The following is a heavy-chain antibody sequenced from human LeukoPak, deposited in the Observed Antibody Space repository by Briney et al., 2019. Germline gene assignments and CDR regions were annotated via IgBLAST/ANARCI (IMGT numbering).Heavy chain of an antibody. V-gene: IGHV5-51*01. CDR3: ARRSREQQPPNTYYYYMDV. CDR2: IYPGDSDT. CDR1: GFTVTDHW. Sequence: HGESLKISCKGSGFTVTDHWIAWVRQMPGKGLEWMGIIYPGDSDTRYSPSFQGQVTISADKSISTAYLQWSSLKASDTAMYYCARRSREQQPPNTYYYYMDVWGKGTTVTISS. J-gene: IGHJ6*03. D-gene: IGHD6-13*01.